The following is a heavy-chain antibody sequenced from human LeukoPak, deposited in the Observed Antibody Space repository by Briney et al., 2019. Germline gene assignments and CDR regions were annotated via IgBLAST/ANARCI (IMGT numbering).Heavy chain of an antibody. Sequence: SETLSLTCAVYGGSFSGYYWSWIRQPPGKGLEWIGEINHSGSTNYNPSLKSRVTISVDTSKNQFSLKLSSVTAADTAVYYCARGGHYDDAFDIWGQGTMVTVSS. V-gene: IGHV4-34*01. J-gene: IGHJ3*02. CDR3: ARGGHYDDAFDI. CDR2: INHSGST. CDR1: GGSFSGYY. D-gene: IGHD3-22*01.